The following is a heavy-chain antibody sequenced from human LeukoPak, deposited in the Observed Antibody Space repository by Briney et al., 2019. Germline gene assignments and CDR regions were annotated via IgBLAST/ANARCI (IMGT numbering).Heavy chain of an antibody. CDR1: GFSFSSYA. V-gene: IGHV3-23*01. J-gene: IGHJ4*02. D-gene: IGHD6-13*01. CDR3: AKATFVSSWNLYFDY. Sequence: GGSLRLSCAASGFSFSSYAMTWVRQAPGKGLEWVSTISSSGDSTYYADSVKGRFTISRDNSKSTLYLQMNSLRAEDTAVYYCAKATFVSSWNLYFDYWGQGTLVTVSS. CDR2: ISSSGDST.